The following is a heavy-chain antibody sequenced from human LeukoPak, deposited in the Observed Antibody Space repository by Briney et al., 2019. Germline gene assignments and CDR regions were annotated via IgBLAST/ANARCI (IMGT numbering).Heavy chain of an antibody. D-gene: IGHD3-22*01. Sequence: GGSLRLSCAASGFTFSGYWMHWVRQAPGKGLVWVSRTNRDDSDTSYADSVKGRFTISRDKAKSTLYLQMNSLRVEDTAVYYCARSANYFDTSGQDYWGQGTLVTVSS. J-gene: IGHJ4*02. CDR3: ARSANYFDTSGQDY. CDR2: TNRDDSDT. CDR1: GFTFSGYW. V-gene: IGHV3-74*01.